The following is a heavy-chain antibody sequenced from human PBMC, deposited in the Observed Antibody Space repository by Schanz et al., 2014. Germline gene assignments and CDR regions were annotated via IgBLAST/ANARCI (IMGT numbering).Heavy chain of an antibody. V-gene: IGHV3-72*01. Sequence: EGQLAESGGGLVQPGGSLRLSCAVSGFTVSSNHMSWVRQAPGKGLEWVGRVRNKNNRYTTEYAASVKGRFTISRDDSKNSLYLQMNSLKTEDTAMYYCARRASCSRIGCPFDSWGQGTLVNVSS. D-gene: IGHD2-2*01. CDR1: GFTVSSNH. CDR3: ARRASCSRIGCPFDS. CDR2: VRNKNNRYTT. J-gene: IGHJ4*02.